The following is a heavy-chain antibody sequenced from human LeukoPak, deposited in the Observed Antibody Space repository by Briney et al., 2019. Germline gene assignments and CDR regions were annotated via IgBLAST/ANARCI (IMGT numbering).Heavy chain of an antibody. CDR1: GGTFSSYA. CDR2: IIPIFGTA. Sequence: SVKVSCKASGGTFSSYAISWVRQAPGQGLEWMGGIIPIFGTANYAQKFQGRVTITTDESTSTAYMELSSLRSEDTAVYYCARGSITTGYDFWSGYPPFDYWGQGTLVTVSS. V-gene: IGHV1-69*05. D-gene: IGHD3-3*01. CDR3: ARGSITTGYDFWSGYPPFDY. J-gene: IGHJ4*02.